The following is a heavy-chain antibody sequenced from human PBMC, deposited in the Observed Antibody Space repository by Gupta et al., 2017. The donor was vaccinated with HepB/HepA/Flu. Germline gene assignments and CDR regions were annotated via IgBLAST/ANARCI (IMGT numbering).Heavy chain of an antibody. CDR1: GGSISSYY. CDR2: IYYSGST. CDR3: ARHLVYSSSPGDYYYGMDV. Sequence: QVRLQESGPGLVKPSETLSLTCTVSGGSISSYYWSWIRAPPGKGLEWIGYIYYSGSTNYNPSLKSRVTISVDTSKNQFSLKLSSVTAADTAVYYCARHLVYSSSPGDYYYGMDVWGQGTTVTVSS. J-gene: IGHJ6*02. V-gene: IGHV4-59*08. D-gene: IGHD6-6*01.